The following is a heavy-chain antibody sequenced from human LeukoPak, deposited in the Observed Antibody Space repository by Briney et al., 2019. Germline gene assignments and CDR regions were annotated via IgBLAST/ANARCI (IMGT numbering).Heavy chain of an antibody. CDR2: LGPDETYT. CDR1: GFSFSISW. J-gene: IGHJ4*02. Sequence: GGSLRLSCAASGFSFSISWMHWVRQAPGKGLVWVSRLGPDETYTNYADSVKGRFTISRDTGKNTLYLQMNSLRAEDTAVYYCARESKSGSQASDYWGQGTLVTVSS. D-gene: IGHD1-26*01. V-gene: IGHV3-74*01. CDR3: ARESKSGSQASDY.